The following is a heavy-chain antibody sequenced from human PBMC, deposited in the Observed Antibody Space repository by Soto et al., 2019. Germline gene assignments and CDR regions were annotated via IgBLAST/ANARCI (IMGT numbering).Heavy chain of an antibody. CDR3: ARLQIEVAGSN. D-gene: IGHD6-19*01. CDR2: INASSGGT. V-gene: IGHV1-2*02. J-gene: IGHJ4*02. CDR1: GYTFSDYY. Sequence: ASVKVSCKASGYTFSDYYMHWVRQAPGQGLEWMGWINASSGGTTYAQKFQGRVTMTRDTSTSTAYMELSRLSSDDTAIYYCARLQIEVAGSNWGQGTLVTSPQ.